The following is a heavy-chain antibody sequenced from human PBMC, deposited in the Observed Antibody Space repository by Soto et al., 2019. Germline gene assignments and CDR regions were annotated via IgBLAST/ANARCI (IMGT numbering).Heavy chain of an antibody. CDR3: ARGISYRWVY. V-gene: IGHV4-4*02. CDR1: GDSLSTDYW. CDR2: IHHSGIT. J-gene: IGHJ4*02. Sequence: SETLSLTCAVSGDSLSTDYWWSWVRQPPGKGLEGIGEIHHSGITNYIQSLKSRVNMSVDTSNNHDSLELTSVAEAATAVSYFARGISYRWVYWGQGTLVTVSS. D-gene: IGHD3-16*02.